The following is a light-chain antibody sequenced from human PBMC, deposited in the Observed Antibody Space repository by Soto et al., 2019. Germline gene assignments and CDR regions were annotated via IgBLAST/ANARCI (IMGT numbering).Light chain of an antibody. Sequence: QSVLAQPASVSGSPGQSITISCTGTSSDVGGYNYVSWYQQHPGKAPKILISEVSNRPSGVSNRFSASKSGNTASLTISGLQAEDEADYYGSSYTSSSTLIFGTGTKVTVL. V-gene: IGLV2-14*01. CDR1: SSDVGGYNY. CDR3: SSYTSSSTLI. CDR2: EVS. J-gene: IGLJ1*01.